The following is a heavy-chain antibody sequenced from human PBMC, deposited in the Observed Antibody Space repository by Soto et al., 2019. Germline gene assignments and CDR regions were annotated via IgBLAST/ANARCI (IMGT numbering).Heavy chain of an antibody. V-gene: IGHV3-15*01. CDR3: TTDPKLSYYCGHDY. J-gene: IGHJ4*02. D-gene: IGHD3-22*01. CDR2: IKSKTDGGTT. Sequence: EVQLVESGGGLVKPGGSLRLSCAASGFTFSNAWMSWVRQAPGKGLEWVGRIKSKTDGGTTDYAAPVKGRFTISRDDSNNTLDLQMNSLKTEDTAVYYCTTDPKLSYYCGHDYWGQGTLVTVS. CDR1: GFTFSNAW.